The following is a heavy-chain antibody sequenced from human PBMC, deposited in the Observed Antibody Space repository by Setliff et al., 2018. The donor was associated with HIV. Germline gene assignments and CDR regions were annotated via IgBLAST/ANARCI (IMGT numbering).Heavy chain of an antibody. J-gene: IGHJ1*01. D-gene: IGHD4-17*01. V-gene: IGHV1-69*13. Sequence: ASVKVSCKASGDTSNSYAIRWVRQAPGQGPEWMGGIVPIFGSPQYAPQFRGRATITADESSRTAYMELTSLKSEDSAVYYCASASGDYEPYQYWGQGTLVTVSS. CDR2: IVPIFGSP. CDR1: GDTSNSYA. CDR3: ASASGDYEPYQY.